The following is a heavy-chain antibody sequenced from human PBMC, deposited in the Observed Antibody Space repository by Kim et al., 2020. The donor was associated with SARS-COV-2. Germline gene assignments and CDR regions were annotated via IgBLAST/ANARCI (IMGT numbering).Heavy chain of an antibody. J-gene: IGHJ6*02. CDR1: GGSISSSNW. CDR2: IYHSGST. Sequence: SETLSLTCAVSGGSISSSNWWSWVRQPPGKGLEWIGEIYHSGSTNYNPSLKSRVTISVDKSKNQFSLKLSSVTAADTAVYYCARASWGHSGSYFYYYYGMDVWGQGTTVTVSS. V-gene: IGHV4-4*02. D-gene: IGHD1-26*01. CDR3: ARASWGHSGSYFYYYYGMDV.